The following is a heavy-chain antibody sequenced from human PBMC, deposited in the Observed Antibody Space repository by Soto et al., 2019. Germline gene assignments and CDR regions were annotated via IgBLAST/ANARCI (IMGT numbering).Heavy chain of an antibody. J-gene: IGHJ6*02. CDR2: ISGSGSTT. CDR3: AQERVRNYFGYGVDV. V-gene: IGHV3-23*01. CDR1: GFFFINYA. D-gene: IGHD1-7*01. Sequence: EVHLLESGGCLVQPGGSLTLSCEASGFFFINYAMSWVRQAPGKGLEWVAIISGSGSTTYYPDSVSGRVALSRDNSKNTLYLQMTSLRAEDTAIFYCAQERVRNYFGYGVDVWGQGTTVTVS.